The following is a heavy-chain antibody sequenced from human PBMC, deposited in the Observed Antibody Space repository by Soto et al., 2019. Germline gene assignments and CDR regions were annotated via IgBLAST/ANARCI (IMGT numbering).Heavy chain of an antibody. J-gene: IGHJ6*02. Sequence: PSETLSLTCTVSGGSISSYYWSWIRQPPGKGLEWIGYIYYSGSTNYNPSLKSRVTISVDTSKNQFSLKLSSVTAADTAVYYCAGQPTAGSYYDLGSYYYYYAIDVWGQRTTVTVSS. CDR3: AGQPTAGSYYDLGSYYYYYAIDV. D-gene: IGHD3-10*01. CDR2: IYYSGST. CDR1: GGSISSYY. V-gene: IGHV4-59*08.